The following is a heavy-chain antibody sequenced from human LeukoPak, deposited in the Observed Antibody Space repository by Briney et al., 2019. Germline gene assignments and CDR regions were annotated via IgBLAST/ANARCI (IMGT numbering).Heavy chain of an antibody. J-gene: IGHJ4*02. CDR3: ARTSSWSYYFDY. CDR1: GFTFSSYA. Sequence: GALRLSCAASGFTFSSYAMHWVRQAPGKGLEYVSAISSNGGSTYYANSVRGRFTISRDNSKNTLYLQMGSLRAEDMAVYYCARTSSWSYYFDYWGQGTLVTVSS. D-gene: IGHD6-13*01. CDR2: ISSNGGST. V-gene: IGHV3-64*01.